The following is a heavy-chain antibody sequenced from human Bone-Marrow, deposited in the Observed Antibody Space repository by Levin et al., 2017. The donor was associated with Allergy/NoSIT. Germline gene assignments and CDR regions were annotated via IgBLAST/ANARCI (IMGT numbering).Heavy chain of an antibody. D-gene: IGHD3-22*01. CDR3: AKGGTSGNYAPYNWLDP. CDR2: ISGSGGGT. J-gene: IGHJ5*02. V-gene: IGHV3-23*01. Sequence: GGSLRLSCAASGFTFSSYAMSWVRQAPGKGLEWVSGISGSGGGTYYADSVKGRFTISRDNSKNTLYLQMNSLRAEDTAVFYCAKGGTSGNYAPYNWLDPWGQGSLVTVAS. CDR1: GFTFSSYA.